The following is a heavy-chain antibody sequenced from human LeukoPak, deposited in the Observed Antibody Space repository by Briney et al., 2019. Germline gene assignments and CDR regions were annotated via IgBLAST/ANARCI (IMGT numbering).Heavy chain of an antibody. CDR3: ARWVRTMVRGVIYAFDI. CDR1: GGSISSSSYY. CDR2: IYYSGST. D-gene: IGHD3-10*01. J-gene: IGHJ3*02. Sequence: SSETLSLTCTVSGGSISSSSYYWGWIRQPPGKGLEWIGSIYYSGSTYYNPSLKSRVTISVYTSKNQFSLKLSSVTAADTAVYYCARWVRTMVRGVIYAFDIWGQGTMVTVSS. V-gene: IGHV4-39*01.